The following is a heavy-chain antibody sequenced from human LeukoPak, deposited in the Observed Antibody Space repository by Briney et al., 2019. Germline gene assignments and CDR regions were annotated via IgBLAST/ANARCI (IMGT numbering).Heavy chain of an antibody. J-gene: IGHJ4*02. D-gene: IGHD2/OR15-2a*01. V-gene: IGHV4-59*01. CDR3: ARVNSIIDY. CDR1: GGSISSYY. CDR2: IYHSGST. Sequence: SETLSLTCTVSGGSISSYYWSWIRQPPGKGLEWIGYIYHSGSTNYNPSLKSRVTISVDTSKNQFSLKLSSVTAADTAVYYCARVNSIIDYWGQGTLVTVSS.